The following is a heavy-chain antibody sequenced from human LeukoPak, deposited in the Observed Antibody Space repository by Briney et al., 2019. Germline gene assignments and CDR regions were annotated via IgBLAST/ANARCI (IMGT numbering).Heavy chain of an antibody. V-gene: IGHV3-33*01. J-gene: IGHJ3*02. CDR1: GFTFSSYG. D-gene: IGHD6-13*01. Sequence: GGSPRLSCAASGFTFSSYGMHWVRQAPGKGLEWVAVIWYDGSNKYYADSVKGRFTISRDNSKNTLYLQMNSLRAEDTAVYYCARFGSDIAAAGTDDAFDIWGQGTMVTVSS. CDR3: ARFGSDIAAAGTDDAFDI. CDR2: IWYDGSNK.